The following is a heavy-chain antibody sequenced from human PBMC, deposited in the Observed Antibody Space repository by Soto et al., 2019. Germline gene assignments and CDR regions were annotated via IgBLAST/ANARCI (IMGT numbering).Heavy chain of an antibody. CDR3: ARYAGNGGDDAFDI. CDR1: GGSISSGGYS. V-gene: IGHV4-30-2*01. J-gene: IGHJ3*02. Sequence: QLQLQESGSGLVKPSQTLSLTCAVSGGSISSGGYSWSWIRQPPGKGLEWIGYIYHSGSTYYNPSLKSRVTISVDRSKNQFSLKLSSVTAADTAVYYCARYAGNGGDDAFDIWGQGTMVTVSS. CDR2: IYHSGST. D-gene: IGHD3-16*01.